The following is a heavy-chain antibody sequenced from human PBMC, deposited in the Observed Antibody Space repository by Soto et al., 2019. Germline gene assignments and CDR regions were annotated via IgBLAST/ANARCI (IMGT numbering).Heavy chain of an antibody. J-gene: IGHJ4*02. CDR1: GFTFTDYW. V-gene: IGHV5-51*01. D-gene: IGHD3-10*01. Sequence: GESLKISCKALGFTFTDYWIGWVRQMPGKGLEWMGIIFPDDSDTRYSPSFQGQVTISADRSISTAYLQMSSLQASDTAIYYCAKLPPRAQSLVRFYFENWGQGTLVTVSS. CDR3: AKLPPRAQSLVRFYFEN. CDR2: IFPDDSDT.